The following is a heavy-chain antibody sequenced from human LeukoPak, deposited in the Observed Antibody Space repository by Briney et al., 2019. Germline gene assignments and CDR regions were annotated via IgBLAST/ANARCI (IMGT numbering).Heavy chain of an antibody. V-gene: IGHV5-51*01. CDR1: GYSFVTYW. CDR3: ARGGLRPAYHFDY. Sequence: GESLKISGEASGYSFVTYWIGWVRQMPGKGLEWLGSTNPGDSDTRYSPSFQGHVTISADKSITTAYLQWSSLGASDTAMYYCARGGLRPAYHFDYWGPGTLVIVSS. CDR2: TNPGDSDT. J-gene: IGHJ4*02. D-gene: IGHD3-16*01.